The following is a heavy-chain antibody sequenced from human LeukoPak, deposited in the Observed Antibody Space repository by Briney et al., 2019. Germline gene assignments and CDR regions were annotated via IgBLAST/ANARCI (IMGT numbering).Heavy chain of an antibody. CDR1: GFTFSSYA. CDR2: TSYDGSNK. J-gene: IGHJ4*02. Sequence: GRSLRLSCAASGFTFSSYAMHWVRQAPGKGLEWVAVTSYDGSNKYYADSVKGRFTISRDNSKNTLYLQMNSLRAEDTAVYYCAREGLYCSGGSCYFDYWGQGTLVTVSS. D-gene: IGHD2-15*01. V-gene: IGHV3-30-3*01. CDR3: AREGLYCSGGSCYFDY.